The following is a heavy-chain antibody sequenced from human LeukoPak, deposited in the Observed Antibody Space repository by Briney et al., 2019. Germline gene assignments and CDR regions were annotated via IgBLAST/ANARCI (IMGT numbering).Heavy chain of an antibody. D-gene: IGHD2-15*01. CDR3: ARKVTSCTTGSCGFFDI. CDR1: GYSFNTYW. CDR2: IYLRDSDT. J-gene: IGHJ4*02. Sequence: GESLKISCKDSGYSFNTYWIAWVRQMPGKGLEWMGIIYLRDSDTRYSPSFQGQVTISADKSISTTYLQWSSLKASDTAMYYCARKVTSCTTGSCGFFDIWGPGTLVTVSS. V-gene: IGHV5-51*01.